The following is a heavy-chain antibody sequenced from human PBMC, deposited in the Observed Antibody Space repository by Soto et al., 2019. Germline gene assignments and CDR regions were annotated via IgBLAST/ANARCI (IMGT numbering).Heavy chain of an antibody. J-gene: IGHJ3*02. D-gene: IGHD4-17*01. CDR3: ARGGLGYGGQDAFDI. Sequence: AAVNVSCKASGYTFTGYYMHWVRQAPGQGLEWMGWINPNSGGTNYAQKFQGWVTMTRDTSISTAYMELSSLRSEDTAVYYCARGGLGYGGQDAFDIWGQGTMVTVSS. V-gene: IGHV1-2*04. CDR2: INPNSGGT. CDR1: GYTFTGYY.